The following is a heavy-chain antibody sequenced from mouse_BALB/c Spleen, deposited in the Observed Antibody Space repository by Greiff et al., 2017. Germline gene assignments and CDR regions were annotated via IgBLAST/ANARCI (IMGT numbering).Heavy chain of an antibody. Sequence: LKQPGSELVRPGASVKLSCKASGYTFTSYWMHWVKQRPGQGLEWIGNIYPGSGSTNYDEKFKSKATLTVDTSSSTAYMQLSSLTSEDSAVYYCTRSEDYDVAWFAYWGQGTLVTVSA. CDR2: IYPGSGST. CDR3: TRSEDYDVAWFAY. CDR1: GYTFTSYW. D-gene: IGHD2-4*01. J-gene: IGHJ3*01. V-gene: IGHV1S22*01.